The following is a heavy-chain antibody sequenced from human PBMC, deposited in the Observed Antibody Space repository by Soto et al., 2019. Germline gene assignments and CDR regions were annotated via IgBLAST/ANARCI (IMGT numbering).Heavy chain of an antibody. CDR2: IVVGSGNT. D-gene: IGHD3-9*01. J-gene: IGHJ4*02. CDR1: GFTFTSSA. V-gene: IGHV1-58*02. Sequence: SVKVSCKASGFTFTSSAMQWVRQARGQRLEWIGWIVVGSGNTNYAQKFQERVTITRDMSTSTAYMELSSLRSEDTAVYYCAASLSNYDILTGHFDYWGQGTLVTVSS. CDR3: AASLSNYDILTGHFDY.